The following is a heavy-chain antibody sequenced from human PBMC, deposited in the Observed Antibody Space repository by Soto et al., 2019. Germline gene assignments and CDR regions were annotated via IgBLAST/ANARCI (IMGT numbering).Heavy chain of an antibody. V-gene: IGHV4-59*01. J-gene: IGHJ6*02. CDR1: GGSISGYY. CDR2: IYYSGTT. CDR3: ARLLRSAYGSGSGWKGFHYYYGMDV. D-gene: IGHD3-10*01. Sequence: SETLSLTCTVSGGSISGYYWSWFRQPPGKGLEWIGNIYYSGTTNYNPSLKSRVTISVDTSKNQFSLKLSSVTAADTAVYYCARLLRSAYGSGSGWKGFHYYYGMDVWGQGTTVTVSS.